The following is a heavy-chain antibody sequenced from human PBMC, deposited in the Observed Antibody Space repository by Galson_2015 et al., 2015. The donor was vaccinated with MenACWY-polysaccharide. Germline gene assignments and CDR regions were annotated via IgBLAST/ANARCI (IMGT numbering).Heavy chain of an antibody. D-gene: IGHD1-26*01. Sequence: SLRLSCAASGFTFSSYGMHWVRQAPGKGLEWVTYITYDGSDQNYARSVKGRFTISRDNSKSMLYLQMDSLRAEDTAVYHCAKREAYYIAFDIWGQGTRVTVSS. J-gene: IGHJ3*02. CDR2: ITYDGSDQ. CDR3: AKREAYYIAFDI. V-gene: IGHV3-30*18. CDR1: GFTFSSYG.